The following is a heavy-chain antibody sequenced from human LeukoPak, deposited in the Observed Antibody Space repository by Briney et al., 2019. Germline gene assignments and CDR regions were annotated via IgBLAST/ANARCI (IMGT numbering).Heavy chain of an antibody. V-gene: IGHV3-23*01. CDR2: ISGSGGST. CDR1: GFTFSSYA. D-gene: IGHD5-18*01. CDR3: AKGSTKGDSYGYGY. J-gene: IGHJ4*02. Sequence: PGACLRLSCAASGFTFSSYARRWVRQAPGKGLEWVSAISGSGGSTYYADSVKGRFTISRDNSKNTLYLQMNSLRAEDTAVYYCAKGSTKGDSYGYGYWSQGTLVTVSS.